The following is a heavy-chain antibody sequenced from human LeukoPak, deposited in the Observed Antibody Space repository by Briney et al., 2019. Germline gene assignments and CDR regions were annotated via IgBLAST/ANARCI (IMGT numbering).Heavy chain of an antibody. CDR1: GYSFTGSA. J-gene: IGHJ4*02. CDR2: INTNTGNP. D-gene: IGHD4-17*01. CDR3: ARSLTYGDHPPFDY. V-gene: IGHV7-4-1*02. Sequence: ASVKVSCKAPGYSFTGSAMNWVRQAPGQGLEWMGWINTNTGNPMYAQGFTGRFVFSLDTSVSTACLQITSLKTEDTAVYYCARSLTYGDHPPFDYWGQGTLVTVSS.